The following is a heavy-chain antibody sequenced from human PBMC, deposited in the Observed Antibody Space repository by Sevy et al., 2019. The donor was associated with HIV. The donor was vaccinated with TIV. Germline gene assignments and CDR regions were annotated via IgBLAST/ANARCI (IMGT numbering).Heavy chain of an antibody. CDR1: GINFKTYK. CDR3: ATSSGWALDY. V-gene: IGHV3-21*01. CDR2: ISFSGNYI. J-gene: IGHJ4*02. Sequence: GGSLRLSCVASGINFKTYKINWVRQTPGKGLEWVSSISFSGNYIYYADFAKGRFTISRDNARNSLYLQMISLKAEDTAVYYCATSSGWALDYWGQGTLVTVSS. D-gene: IGHD6-19*01.